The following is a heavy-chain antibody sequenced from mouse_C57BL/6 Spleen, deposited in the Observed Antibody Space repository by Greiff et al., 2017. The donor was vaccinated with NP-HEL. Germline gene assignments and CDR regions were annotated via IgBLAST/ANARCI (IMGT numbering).Heavy chain of an antibody. J-gene: IGHJ1*03. CDR1: GYAFSSSW. Sequence: QVQLQQSGPELVKPGASVKISCKASGYAFSSSWMNWVKQRPGKGLEWIGRIYPGDGGTNYNGKFKGKAKLTADKSSSTAYMQLSSLTSEDSAVYFCARADCRGDWYFDVWGTGTTVTVSS. V-gene: IGHV1-82*01. CDR3: ARADCRGDWYFDV. D-gene: IGHD3-3*01. CDR2: IYPGDGGT.